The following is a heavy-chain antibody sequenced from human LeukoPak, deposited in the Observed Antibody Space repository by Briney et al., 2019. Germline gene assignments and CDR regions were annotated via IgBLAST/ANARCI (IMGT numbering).Heavy chain of an antibody. J-gene: IGHJ4*02. D-gene: IGHD3-9*01. Sequence: SETLSLTCTVSSGSISTSNYYWGWVRQPPGKALEWIGNIFYSGSTNYNPSLKSRVTISVDKSKNQFSLKLSSVTAADTAVYYCARSKDILTGYCFDYWGQGTLVTVSS. CDR3: ARSKDILTGYCFDY. CDR2: IFYSGST. V-gene: IGHV4-61*05. CDR1: SGSISTSNYY.